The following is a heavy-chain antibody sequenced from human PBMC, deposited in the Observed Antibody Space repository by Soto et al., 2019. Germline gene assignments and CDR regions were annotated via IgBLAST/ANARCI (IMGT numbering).Heavy chain of an antibody. D-gene: IGHD3-3*01. V-gene: IGHV4-4*02. CDR1: GVSISSGNW. CDR2: IHHSGSA. CDR3: ARYRAASGTYYFDN. Sequence: SETLSLTCAVSGVSISSGNWWSWVRQPPGKGMEFIGEIHHSGSATYNPSLKSQLSMSVDKSKNQFSLNLGSVSAADTAVYYCARYRAASGTYYFDNWGLGTLVTVSS. J-gene: IGHJ4*02.